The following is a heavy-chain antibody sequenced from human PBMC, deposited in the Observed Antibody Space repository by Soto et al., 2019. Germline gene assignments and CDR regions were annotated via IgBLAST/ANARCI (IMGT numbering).Heavy chain of an antibody. Sequence: QVQLQQWGPGLLKPSETLSLTCSVNGGSFSYYYWSWIRQSPGKGLEWIGEINHSRTINFNPSLKRRVTISIDTSENQFSLTLRSVTAADTAIYYCARSFRGVSLDWGQGTLVTVSS. CDR1: GGSFSYYY. V-gene: IGHV4-34*02. J-gene: IGHJ4*02. D-gene: IGHD3-10*01. CDR2: INHSRTI. CDR3: ARSFRGVSLD.